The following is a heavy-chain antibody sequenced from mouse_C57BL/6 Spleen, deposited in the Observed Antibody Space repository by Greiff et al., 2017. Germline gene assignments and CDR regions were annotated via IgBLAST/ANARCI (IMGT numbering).Heavy chain of an antibody. CDR3: ARGGPLITTVVAH. J-gene: IGHJ2*01. Sequence: QVQLQQPGTELVKPGASVKMSCKASGYTFTSYWMHWVKQRTGQGLEWIGNINPSNGGTNYNEKFKRKATLTVDKSSSTAYMQLSSLTSEDSAVYYCARGGPLITTVVAHWGQGTTLTVSS. CDR1: GYTFTSYW. D-gene: IGHD1-1*01. V-gene: IGHV1-53*01. CDR2: INPSNGGT.